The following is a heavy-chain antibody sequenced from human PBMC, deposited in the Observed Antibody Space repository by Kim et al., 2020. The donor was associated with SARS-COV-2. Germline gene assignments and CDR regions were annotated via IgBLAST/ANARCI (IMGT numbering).Heavy chain of an antibody. CDR2: INSDGSTT. V-gene: IGHV3-74*01. CDR3: ATGFIDHGGNSD. D-gene: IGHD4-4*01. Sequence: GGSLRLSCVGSGFTFKSYWMHWVRQAPGKGLVWVSRINSDGSTTDYTDSVKGRFTISRDNAKNTLYLQMDSLTAEDTAVYYCATGFIDHGGNSDWGQGTLVTVSS. J-gene: IGHJ4*02. CDR1: GFTFKSYW.